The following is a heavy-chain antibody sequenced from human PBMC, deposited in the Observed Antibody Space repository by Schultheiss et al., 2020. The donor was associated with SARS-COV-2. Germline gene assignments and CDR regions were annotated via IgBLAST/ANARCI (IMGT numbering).Heavy chain of an antibody. CDR3: ARGGSGDSRSIHYY. CDR1: GFTVSSNY. J-gene: IGHJ4*02. D-gene: IGHD2-21*02. Sequence: GGSLRLSCAASGFTVSSNYMSWVRQAPGKGLEWVADIKCDGSEKYYVDSVKGRLTISRDNAKNSLYLQMNSLRAEDTAVYYCARGGSGDSRSIHYYWGQGTLVTVSS. V-gene: IGHV3-7*01. CDR2: IKCDGSEK.